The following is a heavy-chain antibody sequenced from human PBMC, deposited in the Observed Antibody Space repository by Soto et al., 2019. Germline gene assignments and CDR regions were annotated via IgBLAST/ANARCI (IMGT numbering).Heavy chain of an antibody. D-gene: IGHD6-19*01. V-gene: IGHV1-18*01. CDR3: ARDRGVAPPVAGNTHYYYYMDV. Sequence: QDQLVQSGGEVKKPGASVKVSCKASGYSVTNYGITWVLQAPGQGFDWLGRISAYNGDTNYAQKIQGIVTMTTDASTSTAYLELRTLRSDDTAVYYCARDRGVAPPVAGNTHYYYYMDVWGKGTTVTVSS. CDR2: ISAYNGDT. CDR1: GYSVTNYG. J-gene: IGHJ6*03.